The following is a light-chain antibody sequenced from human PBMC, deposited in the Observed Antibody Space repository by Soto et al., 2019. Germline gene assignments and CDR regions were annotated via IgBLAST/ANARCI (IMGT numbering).Light chain of an antibody. V-gene: IGKV1-5*03. Sequence: SQMTQAPSTLSASVGDRVTITCRASQSISSWLAWYQQKPGKAPKLLIYKASSLESGVPSRFSGSGSGTEFTLTISSLQPDDFATYYCQQYNSYPPWTFGQGTKVDIK. CDR1: QSISSW. CDR3: QQYNSYPPWT. CDR2: KAS. J-gene: IGKJ1*01.